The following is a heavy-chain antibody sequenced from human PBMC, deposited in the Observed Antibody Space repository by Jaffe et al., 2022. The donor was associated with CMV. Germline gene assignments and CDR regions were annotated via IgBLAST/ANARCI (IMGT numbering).Heavy chain of an antibody. V-gene: IGHV1-3*01. CDR2: INAGNGDT. CDR1: GYTFTNYL. CDR3: AKGSARVRLWQQLAHESRANYMDV. D-gene: IGHD6-13*01. Sequence: QVHLVQSGAEVKKPGASVKVSCKASGYTFTNYLIHWVRQAPGQRLEWMGWINAGNGDTKYSQKFQGRVTITRDTSASTGYMELSRLISEDTAVYYCAKGSARVRLWQQLAHESRANYMDVWGKGTTVTVSS. J-gene: IGHJ6*03.